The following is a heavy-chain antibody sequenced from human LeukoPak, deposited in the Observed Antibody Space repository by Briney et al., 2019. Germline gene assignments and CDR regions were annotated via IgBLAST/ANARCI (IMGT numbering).Heavy chain of an antibody. J-gene: IGHJ4*02. Sequence: SETLSLTCAVYGGSSSGYYWSWIRQPPGKGLEWIGEINHSGSTNYNPSLKSRVTISVDTSKNQFSLKLSSVTAADTAVYYCAGGGGLRYFDWLFRPFDYWGQGTLVTVSS. V-gene: IGHV4-34*01. CDR2: INHSGST. CDR3: AGGGGLRYFDWLFRPFDY. D-gene: IGHD3-9*01. CDR1: GGSSSGYY.